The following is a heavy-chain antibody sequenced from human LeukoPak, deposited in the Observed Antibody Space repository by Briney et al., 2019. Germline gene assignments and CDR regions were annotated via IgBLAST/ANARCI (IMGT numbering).Heavy chain of an antibody. V-gene: IGHV4-4*02. CDR2: IHHRGNT. Sequence: PSETLSLTCAVSGDSISSNKWWNWVRQAPGKGLEWIGEIHHRGNTNYNPSLMSRVNISVDTTKNQFSLKLRSLTAADTAVYYCARVNINNWHSCDYWGQGTLVTVSS. D-gene: IGHD1-1*01. CDR3: ARVNINNWHSCDY. J-gene: IGHJ4*02. CDR1: GDSISSNKW.